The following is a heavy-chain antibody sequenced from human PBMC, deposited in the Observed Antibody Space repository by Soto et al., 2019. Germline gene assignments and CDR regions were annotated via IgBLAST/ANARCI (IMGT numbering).Heavy chain of an antibody. CDR1: GGSINSGASY. CDR3: GRAAPGVAPC. D-gene: IGHD3-3*01. J-gene: IGHJ4*02. Sequence: QVQLQESGPGLVRPSQTLSLTCTVSGGSINSGASYWNWIRQNPEKGLEWIGYINYRGTTFDNPSLKRRIIISADTSAKQLPLMLNSVTAAATVVYDCGRAAPGVAPCWGQGTRVTVSS. V-gene: IGHV4-31*03. CDR2: INYRGTT.